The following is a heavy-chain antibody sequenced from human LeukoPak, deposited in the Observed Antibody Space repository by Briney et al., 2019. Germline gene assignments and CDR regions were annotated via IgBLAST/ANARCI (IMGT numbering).Heavy chain of an antibody. D-gene: IGHD6-6*01. CDR3: ARGKFGYYSSSSYYFDY. V-gene: IGHV1-8*03. J-gene: IGHJ4*02. Sequence: ASVKVSCKASGYTFTNYDINWVRQATGQEREWMGWMNPDSGNTGYAEKFQGRVTITRNTSISTAYMELSSLVSEDTAVYYCARGKFGYYSSSSYYFDYWGQGILVTVSS. CDR2: MNPDSGNT. CDR1: GYTFTNYD.